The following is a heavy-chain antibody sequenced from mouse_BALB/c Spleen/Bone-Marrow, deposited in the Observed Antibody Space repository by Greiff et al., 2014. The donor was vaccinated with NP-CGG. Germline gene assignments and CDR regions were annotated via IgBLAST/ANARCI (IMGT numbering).Heavy chain of an antibody. D-gene: IGHD2-14*01. J-gene: IGHJ4*01. CDR3: SRSSGGTRAMAY. Sequence: EVQGQESGGGFVKPGGSGKLSCAASGFNFRDSDMAWVRQAPGKGLEWVGLIGHSAGGINYEATVPGKVTISRENSTNTVYLEISSLRSEDTAIYYCSRSSGGTRAMAYWGQGTPVTVSA. CDR2: IGHSAGGI. V-gene: IGHV5-15*02. CDR1: GFNFRDSD.